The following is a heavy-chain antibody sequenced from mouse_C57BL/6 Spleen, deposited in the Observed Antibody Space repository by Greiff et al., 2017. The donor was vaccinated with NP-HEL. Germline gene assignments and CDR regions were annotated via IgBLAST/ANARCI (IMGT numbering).Heavy chain of an antibody. D-gene: IGHD2-4*01. CDR3: AREGYYDYSWFAY. Sequence: VQLQQSGAELVRPGSSVKLSCKASGYTFTSYWMDWVKQRPGQGLEWIGNIYPSDSETHYNQKFKDKATLTVDKSSSTAYMQLSSLTSEDSAVYYCAREGYYDYSWFAYWGQGTLVTVSA. V-gene: IGHV1-61*01. CDR2: IYPSDSET. CDR1: GYTFTSYW. J-gene: IGHJ3*01.